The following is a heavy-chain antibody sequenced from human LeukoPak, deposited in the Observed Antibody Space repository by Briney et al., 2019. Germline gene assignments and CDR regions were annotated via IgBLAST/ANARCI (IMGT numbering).Heavy chain of an antibody. CDR3: AKGRGSSETYYFDY. D-gene: IGHD6-6*01. Sequence: PGGSLRLSCAASGFTFSSYAMRWVRQAPGKGLEWVSVISDSGGSTYYADSVKGRFTISRDNSKNTLYLQLNSLRAEDTAVYYCAKGRGSSETYYFDYWGQGTLVAVSS. V-gene: IGHV3-23*01. CDR2: ISDSGGST. CDR1: GFTFSSYA. J-gene: IGHJ4*02.